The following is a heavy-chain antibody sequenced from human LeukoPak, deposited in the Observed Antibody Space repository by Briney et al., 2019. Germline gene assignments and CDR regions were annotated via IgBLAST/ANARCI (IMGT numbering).Heavy chain of an antibody. CDR1: GGSISSYY. CDR2: IYYSGST. D-gene: IGHD3-3*01. CDR3: ARGVPEYYDFWSGYFYYFDY. J-gene: IGHJ4*02. V-gene: IGHV4-59*01. Sequence: PSETLSLICTVSGGSISSYYWSWIRQPPGKGLEWIGYIYYSGSTNYNPSLKSRVTISVDTSKNQFSLKLTSVTAADTAVYYCARGVPEYYDFWSGYFYYFDYWGQGTLVTVSS.